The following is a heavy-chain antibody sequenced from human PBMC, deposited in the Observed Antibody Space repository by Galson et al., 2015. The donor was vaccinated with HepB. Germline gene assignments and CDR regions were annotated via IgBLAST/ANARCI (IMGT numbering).Heavy chain of an antibody. J-gene: IGHJ4*02. CDR1: GFTFSNYA. CDR2: ISGGGGST. CDR3: AKGAGESSTYSNY. D-gene: IGHD2-2*01. V-gene: IGHV3-23*01. Sequence: SLRLSCAASGFTFSNYAMSWVRQAPGKGLEWVSIISGGGGSTYYADSVKGRFTISRDNSKSTLYLQMNSLRVEDKAVYYCAKGAGESSTYSNYWGQGTLVTVSP.